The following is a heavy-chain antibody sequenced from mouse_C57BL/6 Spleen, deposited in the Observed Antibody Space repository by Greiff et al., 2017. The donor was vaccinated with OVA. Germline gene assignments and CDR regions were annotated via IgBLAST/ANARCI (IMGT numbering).Heavy chain of an antibody. J-gene: IGHJ4*01. Sequence: QVQLQQPGAELVKPGASAKMSCKASGYTFPSYWITWVKQRPGQGLEWIGDIYPGSGSTNYNEKFKSKATLTVDTSSSTAYMQLSSLTSEDSAVYYCASYYYGSTAMDYWGQGTSVTVSS. CDR3: ASYYYGSTAMDY. CDR2: IYPGSGST. CDR1: GYTFPSYW. D-gene: IGHD1-1*01. V-gene: IGHV1-55*01.